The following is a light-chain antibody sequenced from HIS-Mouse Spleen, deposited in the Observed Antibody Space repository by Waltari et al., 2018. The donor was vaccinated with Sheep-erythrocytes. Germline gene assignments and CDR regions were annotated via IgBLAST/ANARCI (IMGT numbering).Light chain of an antibody. J-gene: IGLJ2*01. Sequence: QSALTQPASVSGSPGQSITISCPGPSSDVGSYNLVSWYQQHPGKAPKLMIYEGSKRPSGVSNRFSGSKSGNTASLTISGLQAEDEADYYCCSYAGSSTFHVVFGGGTKLTVL. CDR2: EGS. CDR1: SSDVGSYNL. V-gene: IGLV2-23*03. CDR3: CSYAGSSTFHVV.